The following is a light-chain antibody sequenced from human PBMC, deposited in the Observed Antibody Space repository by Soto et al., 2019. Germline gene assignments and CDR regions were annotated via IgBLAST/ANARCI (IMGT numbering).Light chain of an antibody. Sequence: AIRMTQYPSSFSASTGDRVTITCGASQGISSYLAWYQQKPGKAPKLLIYAASTLQSGVPSRFSGSGSGTDFTLTISSLKTEDFATYYCQQSYSTPSITFGHGTRLEIK. CDR2: AAS. CDR3: QQSYSTPSIT. CDR1: QGISSY. V-gene: IGKV1-8*01. J-gene: IGKJ5*01.